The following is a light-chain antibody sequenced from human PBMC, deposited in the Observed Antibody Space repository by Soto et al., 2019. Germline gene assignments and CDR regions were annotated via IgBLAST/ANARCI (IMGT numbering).Light chain of an antibody. CDR3: QQYGSSSIT. CDR2: GAS. V-gene: IGKV3-20*01. Sequence: EIVMTQSPANLSVSPGDRATLSCRASQSVSTNLAWYQQRPGQAPRLLIYGASNRATGIPDRFSGSGSGTEFTLIISRLEPEDFAVYYCQQYGSSSITFGQGTRLEIK. J-gene: IGKJ5*01. CDR1: QSVSTN.